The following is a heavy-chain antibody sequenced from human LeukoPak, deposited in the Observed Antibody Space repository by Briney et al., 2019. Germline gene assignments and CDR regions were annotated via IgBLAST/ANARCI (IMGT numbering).Heavy chain of an antibody. J-gene: IGHJ3*02. CDR1: GYTFTGYY. V-gene: IGHV1-2*02. CDR3: AAVQLENTDAFDI. Sequence: GASVKVSCKASGYTFTGYYMHWVRQAPGQGLEWMGWINPNSGGTNYAQKFQGRVTMTRDTSISTAYMELSRLRSDDTAVYYCAAVQLENTDAFDIWGQGTMVTVSS. D-gene: IGHD1-1*01. CDR2: INPNSGGT.